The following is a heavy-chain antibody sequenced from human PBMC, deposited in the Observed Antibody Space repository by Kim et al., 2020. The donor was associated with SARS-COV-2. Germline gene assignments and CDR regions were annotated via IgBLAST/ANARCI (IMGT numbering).Heavy chain of an antibody. CDR1: GFSFSDCA. CDR3: GRDLATWKTTSYFYGMDV. CDR2: ISYDGSST. D-gene: IGHD1-1*01. Sequence: GGSLRLSCAASGFSFSDCAFHWVRQAPDKGLEWVAVISYDGSSTYYADSAKGRFTISRDNSKNTLYLQMNSLRPDDSGVYFCGRDLATWKTTSYFYGMDVWGQGTTVTVSS. J-gene: IGHJ6*02. V-gene: IGHV3-30*14.